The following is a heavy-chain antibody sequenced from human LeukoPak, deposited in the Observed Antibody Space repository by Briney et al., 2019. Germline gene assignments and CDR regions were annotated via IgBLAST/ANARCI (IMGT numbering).Heavy chain of an antibody. Sequence: GGSLRLSCAASGFTFSTYAMSWVRQAPGKGLEWVSAISGSGGTTYYADSVKGRFTIPRDNSKNTLYLQMNSLRAEDTAVYYCATNYDFWSGQYYFDYWGQGTLVTVSS. J-gene: IGHJ4*02. CDR2: ISGSGGTT. V-gene: IGHV3-23*01. D-gene: IGHD3-3*01. CDR3: ATNYDFWSGQYYFDY. CDR1: GFTFSTYA.